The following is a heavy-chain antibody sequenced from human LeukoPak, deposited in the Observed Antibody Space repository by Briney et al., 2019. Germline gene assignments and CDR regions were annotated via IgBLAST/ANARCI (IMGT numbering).Heavy chain of an antibody. CDR1: GFTFSSYA. CDR3: ARDRGYCSSTSCYFDY. CDR2: ISGSGGST. J-gene: IGHJ4*02. Sequence: GGSLRLSCAASGFTFSSYAMSWVRQAPGKGLEWVSAISGSGGSTYYADSVKGRFTISRDNSKNTLYLQMNSLRAEDTAVYYCARDRGYCSSTSCYFDYWGQGTLVTVSS. D-gene: IGHD2-2*01. V-gene: IGHV3-23*01.